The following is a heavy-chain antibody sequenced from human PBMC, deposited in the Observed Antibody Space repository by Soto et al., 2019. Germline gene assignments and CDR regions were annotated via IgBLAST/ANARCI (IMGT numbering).Heavy chain of an antibody. CDR3: ARDSGGSTVAFGMDV. CDR1: GGTFSSYA. J-gene: IGHJ6*02. V-gene: IGHV1-69*01. CDR2: IIPIFGTA. Sequence: QVQLVQSGAEVKKPGSSVKVSCKASGGTFSSYAIRWVRQAPGQGLEWMGGIIPIFGTANYAQQFQGRVTITADESTSTAYMELSSLRSEETAVYYCARDSGGSTVAFGMDVWGQGTTVTVSS. D-gene: IGHD3-16*01.